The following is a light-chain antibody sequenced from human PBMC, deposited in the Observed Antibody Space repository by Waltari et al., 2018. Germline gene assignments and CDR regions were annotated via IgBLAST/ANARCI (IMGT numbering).Light chain of an antibody. CDR1: QSVSNN. V-gene: IGKV3-15*01. CDR3: QQFNDWSPKT. Sequence: EIVMTQSPATLSVSPGERATLSCRASQSVSNNLAWYQQKLGQAPRLLIYGASTRATGIPARFSGSGSGTEFTLTISSMQSEDFAVYYCQQFNDWSPKTFGQGTKVEIK. J-gene: IGKJ1*01. CDR2: GAS.